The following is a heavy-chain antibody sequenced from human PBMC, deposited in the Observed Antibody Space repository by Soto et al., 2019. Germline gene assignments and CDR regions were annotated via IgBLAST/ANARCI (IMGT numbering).Heavy chain of an antibody. Sequence: GASVKVSCKASGYTFTGYYMHWVRQAPGQGLEWMGWINPNSGGTKYAQKFQGRVTMTRGTSISTAYMELRRLRSDDTAVYSCASGMRVDFDYWGQGTLVTVSS. CDR3: ASGMRVDFDY. V-gene: IGHV1-2*02. CDR1: GYTFTGYY. CDR2: INPNSGGT. D-gene: IGHD1-20*01. J-gene: IGHJ4*02.